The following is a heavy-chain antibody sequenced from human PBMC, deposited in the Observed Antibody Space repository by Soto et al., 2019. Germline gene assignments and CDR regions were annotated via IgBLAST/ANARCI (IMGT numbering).Heavy chain of an antibody. J-gene: IGHJ3*02. Sequence: QVPLQASGPGLVKPAETLSLTCTVSGGSIRDYSWSWIRQPPGKGLDSIGYIYYSGSANYNPSLKSRVTIAVDTSTIQFSLKLSYVTAAATDVYSCARYQAGHVRSFDIWGQGTMVTVSS. CDR2: IYYSGSA. CDR3: ARYQAGHVRSFDI. CDR1: GGSIRDYS. D-gene: IGHD6-13*01. V-gene: IGHV4-59*01.